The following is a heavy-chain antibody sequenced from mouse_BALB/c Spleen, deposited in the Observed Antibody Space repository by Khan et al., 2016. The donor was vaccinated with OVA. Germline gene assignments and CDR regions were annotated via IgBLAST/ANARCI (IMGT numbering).Heavy chain of an antibody. V-gene: IGHV1S132*01. CDR1: GYIFTSYW. D-gene: IGHD1-1*01. CDR3: ARDYGSNYAMDY. Sequence: VQLQEPGAELVRPGASVKLSCKTSGYIFTSYWIHWVKQRSGQGLEWIARIYPGTGSTYDKEKFNGKATLTAYKSSSTAYMQRSSLKSEDSAVFFCARDYGSNYAMDYWGQGTSVTDSS. CDR2: IYPGTGST. J-gene: IGHJ4*01.